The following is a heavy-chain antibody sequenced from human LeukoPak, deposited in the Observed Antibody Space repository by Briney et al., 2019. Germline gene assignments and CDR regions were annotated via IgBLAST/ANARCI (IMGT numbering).Heavy chain of an antibody. CDR2: ISSSSSYI. CDR3: ARDPYYYMDV. J-gene: IGHJ6*03. Sequence: PGRSLRLSCAASGFTFSSYAMHWVRQAPGKGLEWVSSISSSSSYIYYADSVKGRFTISRDNAKNSLYLQMNSLRAEDTAVYYCARDPYYYMDVWGKGTTVTVSS. CDR1: GFTFSSYA. V-gene: IGHV3-21*01.